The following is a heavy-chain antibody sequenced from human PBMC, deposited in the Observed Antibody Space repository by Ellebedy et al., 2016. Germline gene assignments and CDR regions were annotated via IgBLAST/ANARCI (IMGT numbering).Heavy chain of an antibody. D-gene: IGHD1-26*01. Sequence: ASVKVSXXVSGYSLTDASMHWVRQAPGRGLEWMGHFDPEDGEPLYAQQFQGRISMTEDTSTDTAFMELRSLTSEDTAVYYCASSGHSYAMDVWGQGTTITVSS. J-gene: IGHJ6*02. CDR2: FDPEDGEP. CDR3: ASSGHSYAMDV. CDR1: GYSLTDAS. V-gene: IGHV1-24*01.